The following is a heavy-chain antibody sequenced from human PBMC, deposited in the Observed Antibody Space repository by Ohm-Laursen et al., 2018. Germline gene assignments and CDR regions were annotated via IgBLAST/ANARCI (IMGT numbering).Heavy chain of an antibody. Sequence: SVTLSYKASGYTFTNYGISCARQAPGHGLEWLGLISAYNAKTNYAQKLQGRATITTDTSTSTAYMELRSLRSDDPAVYYCARDLAVADRSVDYWGQGTLVTVSS. J-gene: IGHJ4*02. CDR1: GYTFTNYG. V-gene: IGHV1-18*01. CDR3: ARDLAVADRSVDY. CDR2: ISAYNAKT. D-gene: IGHD6-19*01.